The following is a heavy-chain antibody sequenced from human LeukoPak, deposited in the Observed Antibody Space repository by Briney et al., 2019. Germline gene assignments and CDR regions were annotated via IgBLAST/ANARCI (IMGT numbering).Heavy chain of an antibody. CDR1: GFTFGDYA. CDR2: IRSKVYGGTT. J-gene: IGHJ4*02. V-gene: IGHV3-49*04. D-gene: IGHD3-10*01. Sequence: GGSLRLSCTASGFTFGDYAMSWVRRAPGKGLEWVGFIRSKVYGGTTGYAASVKGRFTISRDDSKSIAYLQVNSLKTEDTAVYYCTGSFGELSFFAHWGQGTLVTVSS. CDR3: TGSFGELSFFAH.